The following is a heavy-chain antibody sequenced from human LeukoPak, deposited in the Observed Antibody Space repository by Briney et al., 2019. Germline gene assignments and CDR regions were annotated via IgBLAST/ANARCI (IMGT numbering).Heavy chain of an antibody. V-gene: IGHV3-48*04. CDR2: ISSSGSTI. CDR1: GFTFSAHG. D-gene: IGHD3-10*02. Sequence: GGSLRLSCAASGFTFSAHGMNWVRQAPGKGLEWVSYISSSGSTIYYADSVKGRFTISRDNAKNSLYLQMNSLRAEDTAVYYCAELGITMIGGVWGKGTTVTISS. J-gene: IGHJ6*03. CDR3: AELGITMIGGV.